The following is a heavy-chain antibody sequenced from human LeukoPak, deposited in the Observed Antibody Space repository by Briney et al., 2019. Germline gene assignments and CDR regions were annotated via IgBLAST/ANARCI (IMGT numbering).Heavy chain of an antibody. V-gene: IGHV4-59*08. J-gene: IGHJ5*02. Sequence: PSETLSLTCTVSGGSISSYYWSWIRQPPGKGLEWIGYIYYSGSTNYNPSLKSRVTISVDTSKNQFSLKLSSVTAADTAVYYCARHFRSYCSGGSCYGWFDPWGQGTLVTVSS. CDR3: ARHFRSYCSGGSCYGWFDP. D-gene: IGHD2-15*01. CDR2: IYYSGST. CDR1: GGSISSYY.